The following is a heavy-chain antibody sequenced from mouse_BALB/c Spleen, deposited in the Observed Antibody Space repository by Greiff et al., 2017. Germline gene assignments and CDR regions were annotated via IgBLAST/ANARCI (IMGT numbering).Heavy chain of an antibody. CDR1: GYTFTSYW. J-gene: IGHJ3*01. D-gene: IGHD2-4*01. V-gene: IGHV1-4*01. CDR3: ARGGNYDAGFAY. Sequence: QVQLQQSGAELATPGASVKMSCKASGYTFTSYWMHWVKQRPGQGLEWIGYINPSTGYTEYNQKFKDKATLTADKSSSTAYMQLSSLTSEDSAVYYCARGGNYDAGFAYWGQGTLVTVSA. CDR2: INPSTGYT.